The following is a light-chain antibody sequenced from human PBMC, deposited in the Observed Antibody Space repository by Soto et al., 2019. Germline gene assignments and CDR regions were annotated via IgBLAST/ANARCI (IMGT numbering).Light chain of an antibody. CDR1: PSVSSSY. J-gene: IGKJ1*01. V-gene: IGKV3-20*01. CDR3: QQYGTTPWT. CDR2: GAS. Sequence: EIVFTPSPGTLSLSPGARATLSRRASPSVSSSYLAWYQQKPGQAPRLLIYGASSRATGIPDTFSGRGAGTDFTLTISILQPEDFAVYYCQQYGTTPWTFGPGTKVDIK.